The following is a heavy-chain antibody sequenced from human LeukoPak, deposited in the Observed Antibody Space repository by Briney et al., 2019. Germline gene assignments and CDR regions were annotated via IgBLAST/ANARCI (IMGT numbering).Heavy chain of an antibody. CDR3: ARGGYDSRYYFDF. CDR2: IHYSGST. D-gene: IGHD3-22*01. Sequence: SETLSLTCTVSGGSISSHYWSWIRQAPGEGLEWIGHIHYSGSTNYNPSLKSRVTISLDTSKHHFSLKLSSVTAADTAVYSCARGGYDSRYYFDFWGQGTLVTVSS. J-gene: IGHJ4*02. CDR1: GGSISSHY. V-gene: IGHV4-59*11.